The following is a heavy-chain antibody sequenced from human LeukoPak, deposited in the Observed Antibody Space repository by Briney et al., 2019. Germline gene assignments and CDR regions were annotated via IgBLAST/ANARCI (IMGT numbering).Heavy chain of an antibody. CDR2: IKQDGSEK. V-gene: IGHV3-7*01. Sequence: GGSLRLPCAASGFAFSTYWMSWVRQAPGKGLEWVANIKQDGSEKYYVDSVKGRFTISRDNAKNSLYLQMNSLRAEDTAVYYCARDLWVITDYFDYWGQGTLVTVSS. CDR1: GFAFSTYW. CDR3: ARDLWVITDYFDY. J-gene: IGHJ4*02. D-gene: IGHD1-14*01.